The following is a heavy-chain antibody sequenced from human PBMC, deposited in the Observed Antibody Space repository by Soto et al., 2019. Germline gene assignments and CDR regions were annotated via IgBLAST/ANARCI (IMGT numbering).Heavy chain of an antibody. D-gene: IGHD3-3*01. J-gene: IGHJ5*02. CDR3: ARVLRSITIFGVVIPVPNWFDP. CDR1: GGSISSGGYS. CDR2: IYHSGST. V-gene: IGHV4-30-2*05. Sequence: SETLSLTCAVSGGSISSGGYSWSWIRQPPGKGLEWIGYIYHSGSTYYNPSLKSRVTISVDTSKNQFSLKLSSVTAADTAVYYCARVLRSITIFGVVIPVPNWFDPWGQGTLVTVSS.